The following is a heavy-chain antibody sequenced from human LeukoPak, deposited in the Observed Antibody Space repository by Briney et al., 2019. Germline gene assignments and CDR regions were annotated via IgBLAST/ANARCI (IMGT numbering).Heavy chain of an antibody. V-gene: IGHV3-74*01. J-gene: IGHJ4*02. CDR2: IHKDGLHT. CDR3: ARESEAAGTYYLDH. Sequence: GGSLRLSCAASGFTFSTYWMHWVRQVPGKGLMWVARIHKDGLHTWYADSMKGRFTISRDNAENTVYLQLNSLRVEDTAVYYCARESEAAGTYYLDHWGQGNLVTVSS. D-gene: IGHD6-25*01. CDR1: GFTFSTYW.